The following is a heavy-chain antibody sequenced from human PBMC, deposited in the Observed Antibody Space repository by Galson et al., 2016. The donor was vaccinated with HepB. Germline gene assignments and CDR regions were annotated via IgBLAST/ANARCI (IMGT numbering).Heavy chain of an antibody. V-gene: IGHV3-15*01. CDR1: GFTFSSYT. Sequence: SLRLSCAATGFTFSSYTMNWVRQAPGKGLEWVGRIKTKTDGGTTDYAAPVKGRFTISRDDSRHTLYLQMNGLKTEDTAVYYCTTAYDFWSGYYFDYWGQGTLVTVSS. CDR2: IKTKTDGGTT. J-gene: IGHJ4*02. D-gene: IGHD3-3*01. CDR3: TTAYDFWSGYYFDY.